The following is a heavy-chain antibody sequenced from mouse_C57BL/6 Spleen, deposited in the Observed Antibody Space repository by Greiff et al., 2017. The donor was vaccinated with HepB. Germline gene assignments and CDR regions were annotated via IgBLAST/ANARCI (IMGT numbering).Heavy chain of an antibody. V-gene: IGHV5-4*01. CDR3: ARDDGSPPFDY. CDR1: GFTFSSYA. CDR2: ISDGGSYT. D-gene: IGHD1-1*01. Sequence: EVNLVESGGGLVKPGGSLKLSCAASGFTFSSYAMSWVRQTPEKRLEWVATISDGGSYTYYPDNVKGRFTISRDNAKNNLYLQMSHLKSEDTAMYYCARDDGSPPFDYWGQGTTLTVSS. J-gene: IGHJ2*01.